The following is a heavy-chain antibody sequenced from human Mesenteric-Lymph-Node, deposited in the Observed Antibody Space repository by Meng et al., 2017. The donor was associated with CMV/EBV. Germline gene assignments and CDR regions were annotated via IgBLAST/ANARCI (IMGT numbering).Heavy chain of an antibody. CDR1: GDSISSYY. CDR2: IHYSGST. D-gene: IGHD3-10*01. CDR3: ARIDRGSLDY. J-gene: IGHJ4*02. Sequence: SETLSLTCTVSGDSISSYYWSWIRQPPGKGLEWIGFIHYSGSTKYSPSLNSRVTMSVDTSKNHFSLRLTSVTAADTARYYCARIDRGSLDYWGRGTLVTVSS. V-gene: IGHV4-59*01.